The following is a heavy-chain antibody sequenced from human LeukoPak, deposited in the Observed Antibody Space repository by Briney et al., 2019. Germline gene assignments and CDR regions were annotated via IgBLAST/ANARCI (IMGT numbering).Heavy chain of an antibody. J-gene: IGHJ4*02. CDR2: IIPILGIA. D-gene: IGHD6-19*01. CDR1: GATFSSYA. CDR3: VRELAIAVAGFDY. V-gene: IGHV1-69*04. Sequence: SVKLSCKASGATFSSYAISWVRQAPGQGLEWMGRIIPILGIANYAQKFQARVTITADKSTSTAYMELSSLRSEDTAVYYCVRELAIAVAGFDYWGQGTLVTVSS.